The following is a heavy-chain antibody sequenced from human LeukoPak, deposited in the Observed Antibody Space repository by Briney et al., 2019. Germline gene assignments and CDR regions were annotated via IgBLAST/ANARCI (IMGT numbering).Heavy chain of an antibody. D-gene: IGHD3-22*01. V-gene: IGHV3-33*01. CDR3: ARDLELGYYYDSSGFLFGY. CDR2: IWYDGSNK. CDR1: RFTFSSYG. J-gene: IGHJ4*02. Sequence: GGSLRLSCAASRFTFSSYGMHWVRQAPGKGLEWVAVIWYDGSNKYYADSVKGRFTISRDNSKNTLYLQMNSLRAEDTAVYYCARDLELGYYYDSSGFLFGYWGQGTLVTVSS.